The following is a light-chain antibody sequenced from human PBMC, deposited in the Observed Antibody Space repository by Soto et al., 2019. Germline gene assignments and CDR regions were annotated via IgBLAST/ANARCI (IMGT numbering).Light chain of an antibody. Sequence: EIVLTQSPGTLPLSPGERATLSCRASQSVSSSYLAWYQQKPGQAPRLLIYGASSRATGIPDMFSGSGSGTDFTLTISRLEPEDFAVYYCQQYGSSPFTFGPGTKVDIK. CDR1: QSVSSSY. CDR3: QQYGSSPFT. V-gene: IGKV3-20*01. J-gene: IGKJ3*01. CDR2: GAS.